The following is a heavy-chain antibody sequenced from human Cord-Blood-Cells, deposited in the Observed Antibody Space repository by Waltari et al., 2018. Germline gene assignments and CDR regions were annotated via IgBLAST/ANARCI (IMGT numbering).Heavy chain of an antibody. V-gene: IGHV4-38-2*01. J-gene: IGHJ4*02. Sequence: QVQLQESGPGLVKPSETLSLTCAVSGYSTRRGSYCGWFRQPPGKGLEWIGSIYHSGGTYYNPSLKSRVTISVDTSKNQFSLKLSSVTAADTAVYYCARARSSGYYYFDYWGQGTLVTVSS. CDR2: IYHSGGT. D-gene: IGHD3-22*01. CDR3: ARARSSGYYYFDY. CDR1: GYSTRRGSY.